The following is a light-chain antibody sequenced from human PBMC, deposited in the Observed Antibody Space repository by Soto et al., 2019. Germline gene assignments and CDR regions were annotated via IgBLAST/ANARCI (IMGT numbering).Light chain of an antibody. V-gene: IGLV1-44*01. CDR2: NNN. CDR3: AAWDDGLNGWV. CDR1: SSNIGSNI. Sequence: QSVLTQPPSASGTPGQRVTISCSGSSSNIGSNIVNWYQQLPGTAPKLLIYNNNQWPSGVPDRFSGSKSGTSASLAISGLQSEDEARYYCAAWDDGLNGWVFGGGTKLTVL. J-gene: IGLJ3*02.